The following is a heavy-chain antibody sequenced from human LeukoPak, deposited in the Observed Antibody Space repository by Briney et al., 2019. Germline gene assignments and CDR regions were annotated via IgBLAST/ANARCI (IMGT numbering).Heavy chain of an antibody. D-gene: IGHD6-6*01. CDR2: ISSSSSYI. V-gene: IGHV3-21*01. Sequence: PGGSLXLSCAASGFTFSSYSMNWVRQAPGKGXEWXSSISSSSSYIYYADSVKGRFTISRDNAKNSLYLQMNSLRAEDTAVYYCARAEEYSSSSGELDWGQGTLVTVSS. CDR1: GFTFSSYS. CDR3: ARAEEYSSSSGELD. J-gene: IGHJ4*02.